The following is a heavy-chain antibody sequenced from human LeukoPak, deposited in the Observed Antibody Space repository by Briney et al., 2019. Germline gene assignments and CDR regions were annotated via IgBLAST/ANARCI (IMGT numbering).Heavy chain of an antibody. V-gene: IGHV3-11*01. J-gene: IGHJ4*02. CDR2: IDSSGNTI. CDR3: ARGGAEISGTRRSSFDS. Sequence: PGGSLRLSCLASGYMFTDYYMSWIRQAPGEGLEWLSYIDSSGNTIYYAESVKGRFTISRDNGKGSLDLQMTSLRAEDTALYYCARGGAEISGTRRSSFDSWGQGTLVIVSS. CDR1: GYMFTDYY. D-gene: IGHD1-20*01.